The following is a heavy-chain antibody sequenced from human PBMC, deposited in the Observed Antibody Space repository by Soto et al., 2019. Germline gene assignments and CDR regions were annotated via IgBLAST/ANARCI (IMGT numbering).Heavy chain of an antibody. Sequence: QVQLQQWGAGLLKPSETLSLTCAVYGGSFSGYYWSWIRQPPGKGLEWIGEINHSGSTNYNPSLTSRVTISVDTSKNQFSLKLRSVTAADTAVYYCERVTGRYYYGMDVWGQGTTVTVSS. J-gene: IGHJ6*02. CDR1: GGSFSGYY. CDR3: ERVTGRYYYGMDV. V-gene: IGHV4-34*01. CDR2: INHSGST.